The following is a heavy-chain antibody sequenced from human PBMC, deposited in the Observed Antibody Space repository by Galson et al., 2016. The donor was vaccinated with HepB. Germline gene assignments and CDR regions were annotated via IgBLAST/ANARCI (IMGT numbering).Heavy chain of an antibody. CDR3: AKVYNSGWYWGSFDY. Sequence: SLRLSCAASGFSFNSYGMHWVRQAPGKGLEWVAVTSYDATNKYYADSVKGRFTISRDNSKNTLYLQMNSLRAEDTAVYYCAKVYNSGWYWGSFDYWGQGTLVTVSS. V-gene: IGHV3-30*18. J-gene: IGHJ4*02. D-gene: IGHD6-19*01. CDR2: TSYDATNK. CDR1: GFSFNSYG.